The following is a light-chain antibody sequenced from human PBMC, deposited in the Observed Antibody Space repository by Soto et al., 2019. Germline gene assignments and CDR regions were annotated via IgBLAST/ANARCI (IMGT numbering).Light chain of an antibody. Sequence: EIVLTQSPGTLSLSPGERATLSCRSSQSVRSSDLAWYQQKPGQAPRLLIYGASSRATGIPDRFSGSGSGTDFTLTTSRLEPEAFAVYYCQQYGSSPGTFGQGTKVDIK. CDR3: QQYGSSPGT. J-gene: IGKJ1*01. CDR1: QSVRSSD. V-gene: IGKV3-20*01. CDR2: GAS.